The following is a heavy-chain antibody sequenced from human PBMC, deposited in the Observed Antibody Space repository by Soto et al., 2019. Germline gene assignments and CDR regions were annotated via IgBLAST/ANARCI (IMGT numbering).Heavy chain of an antibody. J-gene: IGHJ3*01. CDR1: GFTFNNYN. CDR2: IGSRGSSYR. CDR3: ARDLEAADVFDF. D-gene: IGHD6-13*01. V-gene: IGHV3-21*06. Sequence: EVQLVESGGDLVKPGGSLRLSCAVTGFTFNNYNMNWVRQAPGKGLEWVASIGSRGSSYRYYADPVKGRLTISRDIANNSLYLQMDSLRVDDTGLYYCARDLEAADVFDFWGQGTMVTVSS.